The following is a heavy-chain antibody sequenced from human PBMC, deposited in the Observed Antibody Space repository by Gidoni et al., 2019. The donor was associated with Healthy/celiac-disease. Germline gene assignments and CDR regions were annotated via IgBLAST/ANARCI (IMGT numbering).Heavy chain of an antibody. J-gene: IGHJ4*02. V-gene: IGHV3-48*01. CDR1: GFPFSSYS. CDR3: ARDLAVIQGAYSNYPY. D-gene: IGHD4-4*01. CDR2: ISSSSSTI. Sequence: EVQLVESGGGLVQPGGSLRLSCAASGFPFSSYSMNWVRQAPGKGLEWVSYISSSSSTIYYADSVKGRFTISRDNAKNSRYLQMNSLRAEDTAVYYCARDLAVIQGAYSNYPYWGQGTLVTVSS.